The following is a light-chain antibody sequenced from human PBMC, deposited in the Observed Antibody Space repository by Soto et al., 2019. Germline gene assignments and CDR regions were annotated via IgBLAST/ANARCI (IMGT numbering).Light chain of an antibody. V-gene: IGKV3-15*01. CDR1: QSVSSN. CDR2: GAS. J-gene: IGKJ1*01. CDR3: QQYNNWPLKT. Sequence: IVMTQSPATLSVSPGERVTLSCRASQSVSSNLAWYQQKPGQAPRLLIYGASTRATGIPARFSGSGSGTEFTLTISSLQSEDFAVYYCQQYNNWPLKTFGQGTKVDIK.